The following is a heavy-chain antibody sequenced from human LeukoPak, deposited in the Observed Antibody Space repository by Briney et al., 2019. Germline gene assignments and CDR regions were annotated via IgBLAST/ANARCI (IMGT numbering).Heavy chain of an antibody. CDR3: ARDQGEAVAGSDYYYYGMDD. V-gene: IGHV4-59*01. Sequence: SETLSLTCSVSGGSISSYYWSWIRQPPGKGLEWIEYIYYSGSTNYNPSLKSRVTISVDTSKNQFSLKLSSVTAADTAVYYCARDQGEAVAGSDYYYYGMDDWGQGTTVAVSS. CDR2: IYYSGST. CDR1: GGSISSYY. D-gene: IGHD6-19*01. J-gene: IGHJ6*02.